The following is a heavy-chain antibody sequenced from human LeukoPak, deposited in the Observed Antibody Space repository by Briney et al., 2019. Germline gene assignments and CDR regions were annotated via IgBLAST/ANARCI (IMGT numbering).Heavy chain of an antibody. Sequence: PSETLSLACTVSGGSISSYYWSWIRQPAGEGLEWIGRIYASESTNYNPSLKSRVTMSVDTSKNQFSLKLSSVTAADTAVYYCARDSYSSSWYFDYWGQGTLVTVSS. CDR3: ARDSYSSSWYFDY. CDR1: GGSISSYY. J-gene: IGHJ4*02. D-gene: IGHD6-13*01. V-gene: IGHV4-4*07. CDR2: IYASEST.